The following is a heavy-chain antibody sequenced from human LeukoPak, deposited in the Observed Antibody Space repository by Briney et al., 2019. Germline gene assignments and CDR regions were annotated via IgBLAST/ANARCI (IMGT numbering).Heavy chain of an antibody. Sequence: ASVKVSCKASGYIFTSYFMHWVRQAPGQGLEWMGWINPNSGGTNYAQKFQGRVTMTRDTSISTAYMELSRLRSDDTAVYYCARDLRGSRNVYYYYYMDVWGKGTTVTVSS. J-gene: IGHJ6*03. D-gene: IGHD1-14*01. V-gene: IGHV1-2*02. CDR3: ARDLRGSRNVYYYYYMDV. CDR2: INPNSGGT. CDR1: GYIFTSYF.